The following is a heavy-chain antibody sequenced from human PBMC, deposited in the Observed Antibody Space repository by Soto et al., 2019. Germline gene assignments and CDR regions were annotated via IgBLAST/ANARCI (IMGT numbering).Heavy chain of an antibody. V-gene: IGHV3-30-3*01. Sequence: PGGSLRLSCAASGFTFSNYAMHWVRQAPGKGLEWVAVISYDGNNKYYADSVKGRFTISRDNSKNTLYLQMNSLRAEDTGVYYCARVGAAAAPYSFYYGMDVWGQGTTVTVSS. CDR2: ISYDGNNK. CDR3: ARVGAAAAPYSFYYGMDV. CDR1: GFTFSNYA. J-gene: IGHJ6*02. D-gene: IGHD6-13*01.